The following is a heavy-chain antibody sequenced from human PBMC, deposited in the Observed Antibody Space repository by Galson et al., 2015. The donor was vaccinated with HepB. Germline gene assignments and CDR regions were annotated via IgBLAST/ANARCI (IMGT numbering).Heavy chain of an antibody. J-gene: IGHJ2*01. V-gene: IGHV3-7*04. CDR2: IKQDGSEK. CDR1: GFTFSSYW. D-gene: IGHD2-2*02. CDR3: ARGSLYCSSTSCYTGYFDL. Sequence: SLRLSCAASGFTFSSYWMSWVRQAPGKGLEWVANIKQDGSEKYYVDSVKGRFTISRDNAKNSLYLQMNSLRAEDTAVYYCARGSLYCSSTSCYTGYFDLWGRGTLVTVSS.